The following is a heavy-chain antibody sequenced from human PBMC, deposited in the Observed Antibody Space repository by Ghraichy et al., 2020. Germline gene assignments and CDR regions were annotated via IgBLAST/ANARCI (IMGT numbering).Heavy chain of an antibody. CDR3: ARVLLLGYGMDV. CDR1: GYSVTGYY. Sequence: ASVKVSCKASGYSVTGYYMNWVRQAPGQGLEWMGWINPNSGDTHYAQPFQGRVNMTRDTSFNTAYMELTRLRSDDTAVYFCARVLLLGYGMDVWGQGTTVTVSS. CDR2: INPNSGDT. D-gene: IGHD3-16*01. V-gene: IGHV1-2*02. J-gene: IGHJ6*02.